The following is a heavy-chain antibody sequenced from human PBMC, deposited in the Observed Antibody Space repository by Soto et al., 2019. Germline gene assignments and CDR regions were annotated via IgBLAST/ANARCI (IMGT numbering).Heavy chain of an antibody. Sequence: GGSLRLSCAASGFTFDDYAMHWVRQAPGKGLEWVSGISWNSGSIGYADSVKGRFTISRDNAKNSLYLQMNSLRAEDTALYYCAKEIAVAGTSAYYYYGMDVWGQGTTVTVSS. CDR2: ISWNSGSI. CDR3: AKEIAVAGTSAYYYYGMDV. J-gene: IGHJ6*02. CDR1: GFTFDDYA. D-gene: IGHD6-19*01. V-gene: IGHV3-9*01.